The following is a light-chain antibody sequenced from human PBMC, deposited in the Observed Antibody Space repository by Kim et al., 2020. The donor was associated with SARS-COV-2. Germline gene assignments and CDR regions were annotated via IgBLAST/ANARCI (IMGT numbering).Light chain of an antibody. J-gene: IGKJ1*01. CDR1: QSVSSGF. CDR2: GAT. Sequence: EIVLTQSTGTLSLSPGERATLSCRASQSVSSGFLAWYQQKPGQSPRLLIYGATSRATGIPDRFSGSGSGTDFTLTISRLEPEDFAVYYCQQYDSSPRTFGQGTKVDIK. CDR3: QQYDSSPRT. V-gene: IGKV3-20*01.